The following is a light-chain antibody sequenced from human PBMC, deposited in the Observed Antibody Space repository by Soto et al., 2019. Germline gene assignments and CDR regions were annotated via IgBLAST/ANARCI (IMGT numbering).Light chain of an antibody. CDR2: DIF. CDR3: QQLNTYPLT. Sequence: EIVMTQSPATLSVSPGERATLSCRASQSVRSNLAWYQQKPGQAPRLLIYDIFKRPTGIPARFSGSGSGPDFTLTISSLQPEDFATYYCQQLNTYPLTFGGGTKVDI. V-gene: IGKV3D-15*01. J-gene: IGKJ4*01. CDR1: QSVRSN.